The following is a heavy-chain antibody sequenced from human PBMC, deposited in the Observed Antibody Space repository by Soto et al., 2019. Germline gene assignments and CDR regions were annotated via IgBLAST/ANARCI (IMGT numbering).Heavy chain of an antibody. D-gene: IGHD3-9*01. CDR2: ISGSGGTT. Sequence: EGQRLESGGGLVQPGGSLRLSCAASRFTVSSYAMSWVRQAPGKGLECVSCISGSGGTTYYADSVKGRFTISRDNSKNTLYLQVNSLRAEDTDVYYCAKGAVRYFDWFNCGQGALVTVSS. V-gene: IGHV3-23*01. J-gene: IGHJ4*02. CDR3: AKGAVRYFDWFN. CDR1: RFTVSSYA.